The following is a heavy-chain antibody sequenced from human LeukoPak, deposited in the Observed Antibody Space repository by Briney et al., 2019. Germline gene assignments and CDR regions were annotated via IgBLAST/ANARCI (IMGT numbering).Heavy chain of an antibody. V-gene: IGHV4-34*01. CDR2: INHSGST. D-gene: IGHD2-2*01. Sequence: PSETLSLTCAVYGGSFSGYYWSWIRQPPGKGLEWIGEINHSGSTNYNPSLKSRVTISVDTSKNQFSLKLSSVTAADTAVYYCARGQVRQYQRTKNGGYYYGMDVWGQGTTVTVSS. CDR3: ARGQVRQYQRTKNGGYYYGMDV. CDR1: GGSFSGYY. J-gene: IGHJ6*02.